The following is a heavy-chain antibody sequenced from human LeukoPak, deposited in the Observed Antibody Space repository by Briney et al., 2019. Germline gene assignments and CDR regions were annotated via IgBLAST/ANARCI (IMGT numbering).Heavy chain of an antibody. CDR1: GYTFTSYA. CDR3: ARAGGSGSGYSSGWYYDY. Sequence: ASVKVSCKAFGYTFTSYAMHWVRQAPGQRLEWMGWINAGNGNTKYSQKFQGRVTITRDTSASTAYMELSSLRSEDTAVYYCARAGGSGSGYSSGWYYDYWGQGTLVTVSS. CDR2: INAGNGNT. J-gene: IGHJ4*02. D-gene: IGHD6-19*01. V-gene: IGHV1-3*01.